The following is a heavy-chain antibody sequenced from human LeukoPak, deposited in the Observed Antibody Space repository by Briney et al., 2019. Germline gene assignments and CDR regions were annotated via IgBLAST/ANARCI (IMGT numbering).Heavy chain of an antibody. Sequence: PSETLSLTCAVSGYSITSGYYWGWIRQPPGKGLEWIGSIYHSGSTYYNPSLKSRPTISVDTSKNQFSLKLSSVTAADTAVYYCARQYQLLYGWFDPWGQGTLVTVSS. J-gene: IGHJ5*02. CDR3: ARQYQLLYGWFDP. V-gene: IGHV4-38-2*01. D-gene: IGHD2-2*02. CDR1: GYSITSGYY. CDR2: IYHSGST.